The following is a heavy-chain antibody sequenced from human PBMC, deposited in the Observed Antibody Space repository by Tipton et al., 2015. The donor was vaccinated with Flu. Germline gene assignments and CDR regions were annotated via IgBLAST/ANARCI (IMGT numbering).Heavy chain of an antibody. D-gene: IGHD4-23*01. J-gene: IGHJ4*02. CDR2: IYSSGTT. CDR1: SGSISNHY. CDR3: ARGDGGNHEVFHY. Sequence: TLSLTCTVSSGSISNHYWSWIRQPAGKGLEWIGRIYSSGTTTFNPSLRSRVTMSVDTSKNQFSLRLNSLTAADTAIYYCARGDGGNHEVFHYWVQVTLVTVSS. V-gene: IGHV4-4*07.